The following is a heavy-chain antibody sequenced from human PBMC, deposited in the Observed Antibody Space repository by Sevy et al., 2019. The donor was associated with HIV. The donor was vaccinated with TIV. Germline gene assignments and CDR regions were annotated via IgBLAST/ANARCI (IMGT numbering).Heavy chain of an antibody. CDR3: VKVYRGSYYDY. D-gene: IGHD1-26*01. CDR1: GFTFSSYA. J-gene: IGHJ4*02. Sequence: GGSLRLSSSASGFTFSSYAMHWVRQAPGKGLEYVSTISSNGGSTYYADSVKGRFIISRDNSKNTLYLQMSSLRAEDTAVYYCVKVYRGSYYDYWGQGTLVTVSS. CDR2: ISSNGGST. V-gene: IGHV3-64D*06.